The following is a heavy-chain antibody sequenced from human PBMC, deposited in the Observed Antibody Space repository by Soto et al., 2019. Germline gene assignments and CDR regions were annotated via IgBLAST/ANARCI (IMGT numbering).Heavy chain of an antibody. CDR1: GFSFSDYW. CDR2: IKQDGSEK. CDR3: AKDGGSDSYYFDF. D-gene: IGHD2-21*02. Sequence: EVRLVESGGGLVQPGGSLRLSCAASGFSFSDYWMTWVRQAPGKGLEWVVNIKQDGSEKFYEASVKGRFTISRDNAKNSLYLQMNSLRAEDTAVYYCAKDGGSDSYYFDFWGPGTLVTVSS. J-gene: IGHJ4*02. V-gene: IGHV3-7*03.